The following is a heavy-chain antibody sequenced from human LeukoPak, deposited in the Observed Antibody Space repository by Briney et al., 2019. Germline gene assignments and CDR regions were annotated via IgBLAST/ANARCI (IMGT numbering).Heavy chain of an antibody. CDR3: ARGQAPVATNNYFDY. Sequence: XEWXXSISSGSTYIYYADSVKGRFTISRDNAQNSLYLQMSSLRAEDTAIYSCARGQAPVATNNYFDYWGPGILVTVSS. D-gene: IGHD5-12*01. CDR2: ISSGSTYI. J-gene: IGHJ4*02. V-gene: IGHV3-21*01.